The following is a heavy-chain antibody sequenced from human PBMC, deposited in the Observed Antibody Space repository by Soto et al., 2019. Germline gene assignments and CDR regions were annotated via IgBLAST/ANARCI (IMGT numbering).Heavy chain of an antibody. Sequence: PSETLSLTCTVSGGSISSYYWRWIRQPPGKGLEWIGYIYYSGTTNYNPSLKSRVTISVDTSKNQFSLKLSSVTAADTAVYYCARAEPWLVRNWFDPWGQGTLVTVSS. CDR2: IYYSGTT. J-gene: IGHJ5*02. CDR1: GGSISSYY. CDR3: ARAEPWLVRNWFDP. V-gene: IGHV4-59*01. D-gene: IGHD6-19*01.